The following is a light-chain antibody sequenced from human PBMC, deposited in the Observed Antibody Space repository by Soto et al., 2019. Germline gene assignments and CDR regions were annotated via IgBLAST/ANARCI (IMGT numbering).Light chain of an antibody. CDR1: QSVSNK. CDR2: GAS. Sequence: EIVMTQSPATLSVSPGERATLSCRASQSVSNKLAWYQQKPGQAPGLLIYGASTRATGIPARFSGSGSGTESTLTISSLQSEDFEVYYCQQYDNWPLTFGGGAKVEIQ. CDR3: QQYDNWPLT. J-gene: IGKJ4*01. V-gene: IGKV3-15*01.